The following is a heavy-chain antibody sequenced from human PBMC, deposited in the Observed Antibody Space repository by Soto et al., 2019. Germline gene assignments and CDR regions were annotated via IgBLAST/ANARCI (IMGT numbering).Heavy chain of an antibody. V-gene: IGHV3-33*01. CDR1: GFTFSTYG. D-gene: IGHD1-7*01. CDR3: VRDNWNYAKGAFDI. CDR2: IWHDGSKE. Sequence: QVQLVESGGGVVQPGTSLRLSCAASGFTFSTYGIHWVRQAPGKGLAWVAVIWHDGSKEFYADSVKGRFTVSRDNSKNTVHLQMDSLRAEVTSVYYCVRDNWNYAKGAFDIWGQGTVVTVSS. J-gene: IGHJ3*02.